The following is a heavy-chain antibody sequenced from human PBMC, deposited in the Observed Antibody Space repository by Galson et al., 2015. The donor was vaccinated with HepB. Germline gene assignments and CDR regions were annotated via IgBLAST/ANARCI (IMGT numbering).Heavy chain of an antibody. Sequence: VKVSCKASGGTFSSYAISWMRQAPGQGLEWMGGIIPILGIANYAQKFQGRVTITADKSTSTAYMELSSLRSEDTAVYYCARVDIVVVPAAPGDYYYYYMDVWGKGTTVTVSS. CDR3: ARVDIVVVPAAPGDYYYYYMDV. J-gene: IGHJ6*03. CDR1: GGTFSSYA. V-gene: IGHV1-69*10. D-gene: IGHD2-2*03. CDR2: IIPILGIA.